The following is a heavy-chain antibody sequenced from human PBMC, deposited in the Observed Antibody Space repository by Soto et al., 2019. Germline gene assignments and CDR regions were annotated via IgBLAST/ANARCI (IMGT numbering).Heavy chain of an antibody. CDR1: GFTFSSYT. D-gene: IGHD2-2*01. Sequence: RLSCAASGFTFSSYTKNWVRQAPGKGLEWVSLISARGGSTYYADSVKGRFTISRDNSKNTLYLQMNSLRAEDTGVYYCARDPPNDKTQLDYGMDVWGQGTAVTVSS. CDR3: ARDPPNDKTQLDYGMDV. J-gene: IGHJ6*02. CDR2: ISARGGST. V-gene: IGHV3-23*01.